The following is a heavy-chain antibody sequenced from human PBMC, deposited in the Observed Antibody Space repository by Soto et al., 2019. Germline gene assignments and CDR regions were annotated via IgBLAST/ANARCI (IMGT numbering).Heavy chain of an antibody. CDR2: MNPNSGNT. J-gene: IGHJ6*02. CDR3: ARAYSSFYYCYGMDF. V-gene: IGHV1-8*01. D-gene: IGHD6-6*01. CDR1: GYTFTSYD. Sequence: ASVKVSCKASGYTFTSYDINWVRQATGQGLEWMGWMNPNSGNTGYAQKFQGRVTMTRNTSISTAYMELSSLRSEDTAVYYCARAYSSFYYCYGMDFSGQATTVTVSS.